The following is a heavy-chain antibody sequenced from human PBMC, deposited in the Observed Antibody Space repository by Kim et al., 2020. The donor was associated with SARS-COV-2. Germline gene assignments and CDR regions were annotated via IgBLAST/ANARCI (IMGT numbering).Heavy chain of an antibody. V-gene: IGHV3-30*04. CDR1: GFIFSSYA. J-gene: IGHJ4*02. Sequence: GGSLRLSCAASGFIFSSYAMHWVRQAPGKGLEWVAVISYDGSNKYYAESVKGRFTISRDNSKNTLYLQMNSLRGEDTAVYYCAREGSGWTLDYWGQGTLATVSS. CDR3: AREGSGWTLDY. D-gene: IGHD6-19*01. CDR2: ISYDGSNK.